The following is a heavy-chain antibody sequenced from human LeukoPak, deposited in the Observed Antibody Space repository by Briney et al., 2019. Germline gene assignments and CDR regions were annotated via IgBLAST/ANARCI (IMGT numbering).Heavy chain of an antibody. CDR2: IRSKAYGGTT. D-gene: IGHD6-19*01. V-gene: IGHV3-49*03. CDR3: TRDKQWLALYYFDY. CDR1: GFTFGDYA. J-gene: IGHJ4*02. Sequence: GGSLRLSCTASGFTFGDYAMSWFRQAPGKGLEWVGFIRSKAYGGTTEYAASVKGRFTISRDDSKSIAYLQVNSLKTEDTAVYYCTRDKQWLALYYFDYWGQGTLVTVSS.